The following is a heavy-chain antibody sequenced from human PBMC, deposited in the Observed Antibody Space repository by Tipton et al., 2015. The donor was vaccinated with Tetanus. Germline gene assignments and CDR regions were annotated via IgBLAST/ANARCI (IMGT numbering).Heavy chain of an antibody. J-gene: IGHJ6*04. CDR2: FFYSGST. Sequence: LRLSCTVSGGSVSSGSYYWSWIRQPPGKGLEWIGYFFYSGSTNYNPSLKSRVSMAVGTSKNQFSLQLRSVTAADTAVDYCARGDGYHYYYHMDVWGRGNTVPVSS. V-gene: IGHV4-61*01. CDR3: ARGDGYHYYYHMDV. D-gene: IGHD1-26*01. CDR1: GGSVSSGSYY.